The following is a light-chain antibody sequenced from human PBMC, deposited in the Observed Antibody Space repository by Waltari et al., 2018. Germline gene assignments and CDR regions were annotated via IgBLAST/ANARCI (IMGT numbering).Light chain of an antibody. Sequence: ELVLTQSPGTLSLSSGERATLYCRASQSIGRYLAWSQQKPDQAPRLLIYGASSRATGIPDRFSGSGSGTDFSLTISRLEPEDFAVYYCQNHERLPATFGQGTKVEIK. CDR1: QSIGRY. J-gene: IGKJ1*01. CDR3: QNHERLPAT. CDR2: GAS. V-gene: IGKV3-20*01.